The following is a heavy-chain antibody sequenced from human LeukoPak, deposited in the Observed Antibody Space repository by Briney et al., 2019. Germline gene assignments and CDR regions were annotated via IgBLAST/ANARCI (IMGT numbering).Heavy chain of an antibody. Sequence: PSETLSLTCVVSVYSMNGGYYGGWIRQRPGEGLEWIGKIYHSGSTDYNPSVKSRVNISITTSKNQFSLKLSSVTAADTAVYYCARHEQGYCTSSSCRGSDYWGQGTLVTVSS. CDR3: ARHEQGYCTSSSCRGSDY. CDR1: VYSMNGGYY. V-gene: IGHV4-38-2*01. D-gene: IGHD2-2*01. J-gene: IGHJ4*02. CDR2: IYHSGST.